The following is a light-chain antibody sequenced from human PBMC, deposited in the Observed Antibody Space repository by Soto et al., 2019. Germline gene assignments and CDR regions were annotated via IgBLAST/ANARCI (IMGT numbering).Light chain of an antibody. V-gene: IGKV1-39*01. Sequence: DIQMTQSPSSLSASVGDRVTITCRASQSISSYLNWYQQKPGKAPKLLIYAASSLQSGVPSRFSGSGSGTEFTLTISSLQPEDFATYYCQQSYSTPPKTFGQGTKLEIK. CDR3: QQSYSTPPKT. CDR1: QSISSY. J-gene: IGKJ2*01. CDR2: AAS.